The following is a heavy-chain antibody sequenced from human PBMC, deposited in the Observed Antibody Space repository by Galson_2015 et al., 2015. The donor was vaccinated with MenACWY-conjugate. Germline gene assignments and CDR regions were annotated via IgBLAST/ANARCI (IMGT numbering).Heavy chain of an antibody. CDR2: INPNTGNT. D-gene: IGHD3-16*02. J-gene: IGHJ4*02. CDR1: GYTFSSYG. V-gene: IGHV1-18*01. CDR3: AGDYALEYVWGSYRYILNY. Sequence: SVKVSCKASGYTFSSYGINWVRQAPGQGLEWMGWINPNTGNTKSSQRLQGRVTMTTDTSTSTAHMDLRNLRSDDTAVYYCAGDYALEYVWGSYRYILNYWGQGTLVTVSS.